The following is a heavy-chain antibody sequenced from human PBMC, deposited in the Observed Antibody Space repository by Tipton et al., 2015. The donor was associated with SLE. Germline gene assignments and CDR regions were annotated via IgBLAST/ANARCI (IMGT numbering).Heavy chain of an antibody. V-gene: IGHV4-34*01. J-gene: IGHJ4*02. Sequence: TLSLTCAVYGGSFSTYYWRWIRQSPGKGLEWIGEIDDSGGTNYNPSLKSRVTITVDTSKNQFSLKLSSVTAADTAVYYCARQDWYYFDYWGQGTLVTVSS. CDR1: GGSFSTYY. CDR3: ARQDWYYFDY. D-gene: IGHD2-15*01. CDR2: IDDSGGT.